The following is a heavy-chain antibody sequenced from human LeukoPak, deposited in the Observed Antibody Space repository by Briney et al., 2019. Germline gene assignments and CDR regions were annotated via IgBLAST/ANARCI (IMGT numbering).Heavy chain of an antibody. CDR2: IYYSGST. CDR3: ARSKSIAALGGAYYFDY. D-gene: IGHD6-6*01. V-gene: IGHV4-31*03. Sequence: SQTLSLTCTVSGGSISSGGYYWSWIRQHPGTGLEWIGYIYYSGSTYYNPSLKSRVTISVDTSKNQFSLKLSSVTAADTAVYYCARSKSIAALGGAYYFDYWGQGTLVTVSS. CDR1: GGSISSGGYY. J-gene: IGHJ4*02.